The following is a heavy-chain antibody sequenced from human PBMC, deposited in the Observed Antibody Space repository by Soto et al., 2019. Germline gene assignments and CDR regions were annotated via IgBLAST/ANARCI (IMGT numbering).Heavy chain of an antibody. Sequence: ASVKVSCKASGYRFTDYVIHWVRQAPGQRLEWMGWISAYNGNTNYAQKLQGRVTMTTDTSTSTAYMELRSLRSDDTAVYYCAFSIDCGGDCYSAGLSELWGQGTLVTVSS. V-gene: IGHV1-18*01. J-gene: IGHJ4*02. CDR2: ISAYNGNT. D-gene: IGHD2-21*02. CDR1: GYRFTDYV. CDR3: AFSIDCGGDCYSAGLSEL.